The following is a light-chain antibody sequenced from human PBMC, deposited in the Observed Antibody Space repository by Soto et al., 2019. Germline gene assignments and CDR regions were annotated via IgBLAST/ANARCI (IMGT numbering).Light chain of an antibody. CDR2: GAS. Sequence: VMTQSQATLSVPAGERATLSFRASQSVSTNFAWYQQRPGQAPRLLFYGASIRATAVPARFTASGSGTEFTLTISSLQSEDFAVYYCQQYNTWPRTFGQGTKVDI. CDR1: QSVSTN. V-gene: IGKV3-15*01. J-gene: IGKJ1*01. CDR3: QQYNTWPRT.